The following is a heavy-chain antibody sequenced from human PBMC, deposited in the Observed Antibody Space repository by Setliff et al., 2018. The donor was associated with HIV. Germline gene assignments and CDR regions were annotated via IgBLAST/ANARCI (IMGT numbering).Heavy chain of an antibody. J-gene: IGHJ5*02. CDR3: ARFPRDYVDENYFDT. D-gene: IGHD4-17*01. V-gene: IGHV4-4*07. Sequence: LSLTCSVSCDSISGSCWSWIRLPAEKGLEWIGRIYDSGSTNYNPSLRGRVTMSVDTSKNEFSLKLSAVTAADTAIYYCARFPRDYVDENYFDTWGQGTLVTVS. CDR1: CDSISGSC. CDR2: IYDSGST.